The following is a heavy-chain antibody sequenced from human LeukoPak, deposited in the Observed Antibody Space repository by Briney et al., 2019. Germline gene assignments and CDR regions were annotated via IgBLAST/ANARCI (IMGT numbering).Heavy chain of an antibody. J-gene: IGHJ6*03. Sequence: GGSLRLSCAASGFTFSSYSMNWVRQAPGKGLEWVSSISSSSSYIYYADSVKGRFTISRDNAKNSLYLQMSSLRAEDTAVYYCARPGGTDQLLSYYYYMDVWGKGTTVTVSS. D-gene: IGHD2-2*01. CDR2: ISSSSSYI. CDR1: GFTFSSYS. CDR3: ARPGGTDQLLSYYYYMDV. V-gene: IGHV3-21*01.